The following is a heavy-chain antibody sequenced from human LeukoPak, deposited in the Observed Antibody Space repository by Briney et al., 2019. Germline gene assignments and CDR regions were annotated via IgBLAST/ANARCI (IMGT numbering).Heavy chain of an antibody. Sequence: SETLSLTCTVSGGSISNYYWSWIRQPPGKGLEWIGYIYYSGSTNYNPSLKSRVTISVDTSKSQFSLKLSSVTAADTAVYYCARDRSNNWFDPWGQGTLVTVSS. J-gene: IGHJ5*02. CDR3: ARDRSNNWFDP. CDR2: IYYSGST. V-gene: IGHV4-59*01. CDR1: GGSISNYY. D-gene: IGHD1-26*01.